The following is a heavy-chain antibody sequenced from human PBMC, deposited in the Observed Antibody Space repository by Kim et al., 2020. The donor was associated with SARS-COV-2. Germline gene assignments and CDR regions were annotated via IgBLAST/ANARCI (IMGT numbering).Heavy chain of an antibody. J-gene: IGHJ4*02. CDR2: ISGSGATT. V-gene: IGHV3-23*01. CDR1: GFTFSNYA. CDR3: AKQDEVVRSYYFDY. Sequence: GGSLRLSCAASGFTFSNYAMSWVRQAPGKGLEWVSLISGSGATTYYADSVKGRFTISRDNSKNTLYLQMNSLRAEDTAVYHCAKQDEVVRSYYFDYWGQGALVTVSS. D-gene: IGHD2-21*01.